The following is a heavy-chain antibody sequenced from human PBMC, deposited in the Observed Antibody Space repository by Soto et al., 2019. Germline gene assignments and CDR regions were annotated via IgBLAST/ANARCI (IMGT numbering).Heavy chain of an antibody. V-gene: IGHV1-18*04. CDR3: ARASLTIFGAPYGMDV. Sequence: ASVKVSCKASGYPFTRYSIRWVRQAPGQGLEWMGWISGYNGDTEYSKNFQGRLTMTIDTSTTTASMELRSPRSDDTAVYYCARASLTIFGAPYGMDVWGQGTSVTVSS. CDR2: ISGYNGDT. D-gene: IGHD3-3*01. CDR1: GYPFTRYS. J-gene: IGHJ6*02.